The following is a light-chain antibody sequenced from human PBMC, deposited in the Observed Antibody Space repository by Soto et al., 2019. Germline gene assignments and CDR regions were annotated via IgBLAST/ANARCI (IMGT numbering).Light chain of an antibody. Sequence: EIVLTQSPGTLSLSPGERATLSCRASQSLSSSYLAWYQQKPGQAPRLLIYGASTRATGIPDSFSGRGSGTDFTLTISRLEPEDFAVYYCQQYGSSPWTFGQGTKVEIK. CDR3: QQYGSSPWT. CDR2: GAS. V-gene: IGKV3-20*01. CDR1: QSLSSSY. J-gene: IGKJ1*01.